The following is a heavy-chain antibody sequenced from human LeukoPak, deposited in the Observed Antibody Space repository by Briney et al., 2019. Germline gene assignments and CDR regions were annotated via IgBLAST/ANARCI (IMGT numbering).Heavy chain of an antibody. CDR2: ISYDGSNK. CDR3: AKGAGYSYLGWFDY. V-gene: IGHV3-30*18. J-gene: IGHJ4*02. CDR1: GFTFSSYG. D-gene: IGHD5-18*01. Sequence: GGSLRLSCAASGFTFSSYGMSWVRQAPGKGLEWVAVISYDGSNKYYADSVKGRFTISRDNSENMLYLQMNSLRAEDTAVYYCAKGAGYSYLGWFDYWGQGTLVTVSS.